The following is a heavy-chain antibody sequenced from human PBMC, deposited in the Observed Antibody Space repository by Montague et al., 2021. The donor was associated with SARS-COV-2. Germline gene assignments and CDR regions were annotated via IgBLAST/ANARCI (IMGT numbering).Heavy chain of an antibody. CDR3: ARHPMKTDYYDYFDF. Sequence: SETLSLTCTVSGGSVRSSDYYWGWIRQPPGKGLEWIGSMHYSGSTYYXPSLKSRVTMSVDTSKNQFSLNLTSVTAADAAVFFCARHPMKTDYYDYFDFWGQGSLVTVSS. V-gene: IGHV4-39*01. CDR2: MHYSGST. CDR1: GGSVRSSDYY. D-gene: IGHD3-22*01. J-gene: IGHJ4*02.